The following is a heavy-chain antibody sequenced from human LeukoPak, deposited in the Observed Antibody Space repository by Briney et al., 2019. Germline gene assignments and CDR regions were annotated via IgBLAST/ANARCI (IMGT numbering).Heavy chain of an antibody. D-gene: IGHD3-10*01. CDR1: GGSISSGGYY. V-gene: IGHV4-31*03. Sequence: PSQTLSLTCNVSGGSISSGGYYWSWLRQHPGKGLEWIGYIYYSGSTYYNPSLKSRVTISVDTSKNQFSLKLSSVTAADTAVYYCARTGVTMVRGVIQTPFDYWGQGTLVTVSS. CDR2: IYYSGST. J-gene: IGHJ4*02. CDR3: ARTGVTMVRGVIQTPFDY.